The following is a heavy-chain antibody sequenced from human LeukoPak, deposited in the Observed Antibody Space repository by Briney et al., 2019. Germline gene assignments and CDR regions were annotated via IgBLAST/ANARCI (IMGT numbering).Heavy chain of an antibody. D-gene: IGHD3-10*01. Sequence: SETLSLTCAVYGGSFSGYYWSWIRQPPGKGLEWIGEINHSGSTNYNPSLKSRVTISVDTSKSQFSLKLSSVTAADTAVYYCARGWGSGSGSYGDYWGQGTLVTVSS. CDR1: GGSFSGYY. CDR3: ARGWGSGSGSYGDY. V-gene: IGHV4-34*01. CDR2: INHSGST. J-gene: IGHJ4*02.